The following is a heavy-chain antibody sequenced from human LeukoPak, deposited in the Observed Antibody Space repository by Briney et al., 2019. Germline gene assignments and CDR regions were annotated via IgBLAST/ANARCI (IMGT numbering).Heavy chain of an antibody. CDR1: GGSISSSSYY. D-gene: IGHD6-19*01. Sequence: PSETLSLTCTVSGGSISSSSYYWGWIRQPPGKGLEWIGSIYHSGNTYYNPSLKSRVTISVDTSTNQFSLRLRSVTAADTAVYYCARDSSSAWAHWGQGTLVTVSS. V-gene: IGHV4-39*07. CDR2: IYHSGNT. J-gene: IGHJ4*02. CDR3: ARDSSSAWAH.